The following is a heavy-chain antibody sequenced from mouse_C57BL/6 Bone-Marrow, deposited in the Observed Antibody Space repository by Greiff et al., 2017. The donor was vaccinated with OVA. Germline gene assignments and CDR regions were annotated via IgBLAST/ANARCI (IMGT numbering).Heavy chain of an antibody. CDR1: GYTFTSYD. CDR3: ARGGLYGYYERNYCSMDY. J-gene: IGHJ4*01. D-gene: IGHD2-3*01. CDR2: IYPSDGST. V-gene: IGHV1-85*01. Sequence: QVQLQQSGPELVKPGASVKLSCKASGYTFTSYDIHWVKQTPGQGLEWIGWIYPSDGSTKYNEKFKGKATLTVDTSSSTAYMELHSLTSEDSAVYFCARGGLYGYYERNYCSMDYWGQGTSVTVSS.